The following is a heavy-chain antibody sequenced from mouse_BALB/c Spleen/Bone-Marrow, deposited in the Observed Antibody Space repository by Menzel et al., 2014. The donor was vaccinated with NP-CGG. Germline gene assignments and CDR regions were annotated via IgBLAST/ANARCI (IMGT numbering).Heavy chain of an antibody. J-gene: IGHJ2*01. D-gene: IGHD1-1*02. V-gene: IGHV3-5*02. CDR3: ARYYGNYFDY. CDR2: IYYSGTI. CDR1: GISITTGNYR. Sequence: EVKLVESGPGLVKPSQTVSLTCTVTGISITTGNYRWSWIRQFPGNKLEWIGYIYYSGTITYNPSLTIRTTITRDTSKNQFFLEMNSLTAEDTATYYCARYYGNYFDYWGQGTTLTVSS.